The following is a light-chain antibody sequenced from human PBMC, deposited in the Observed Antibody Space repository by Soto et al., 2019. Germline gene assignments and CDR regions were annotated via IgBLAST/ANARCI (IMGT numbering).Light chain of an antibody. Sequence: DIQLTQSPSSLSASAIDRGTSTCRASQSISGYLNWYQQKPGKAPTLLIYGASTLQSVVPSRFSGSGSGTYYTLTISSLQPEDFATYYCKQSYRTPTCGQGKRLAIK. CDR3: KQSYRTPT. J-gene: IGKJ5*01. CDR1: QSISGY. CDR2: GAS. V-gene: IGKV1-39*01.